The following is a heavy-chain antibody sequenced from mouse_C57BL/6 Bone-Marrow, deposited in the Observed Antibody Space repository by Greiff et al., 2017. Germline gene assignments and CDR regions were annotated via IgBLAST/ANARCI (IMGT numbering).Heavy chain of an antibody. CDR3: ARHGYYYFDY. V-gene: IGHV5-6*01. D-gene: IGHD2-3*01. CDR2: ISSGGSYT. CDR1: GFTFSSYG. Sequence: EVQRVESGGDLVKPGGSLKLSCAASGFTFSSYGMSWVRQTPDKRLEWVATISSGGSYTYYPDSVKGRFTISRDNAKYTLYLQMSSLKSEDTAMYYCARHGYYYFDYWGQGTTLTVSS. J-gene: IGHJ2*01.